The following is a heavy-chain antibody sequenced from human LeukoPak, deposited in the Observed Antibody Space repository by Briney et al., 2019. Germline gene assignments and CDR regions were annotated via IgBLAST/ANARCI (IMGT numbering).Heavy chain of an antibody. D-gene: IGHD3-10*01. Sequence: ETLSLTCTVSGGSISSYYWSWIRQPAGKGLEWIGRIYTSGSTNYNPSLKSRVTMSVDTSKNQFSLKLSSVTAADTAVYYCAREVYYYGSGSYFNYWGQGTLVTVSS. CDR2: IYTSGST. V-gene: IGHV4-4*07. CDR1: GGSISSYY. CDR3: AREVYYYGSGSYFNY. J-gene: IGHJ4*02.